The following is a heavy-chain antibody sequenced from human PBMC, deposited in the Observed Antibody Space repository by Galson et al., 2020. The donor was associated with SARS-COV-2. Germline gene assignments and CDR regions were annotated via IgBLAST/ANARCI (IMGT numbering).Heavy chain of an antibody. D-gene: IGHD3-10*01. CDR1: GFTFSSYW. V-gene: IGHV3-7*01. J-gene: IGHJ6*03. CDR3: ARAGRKTGVVRGVSLPVHSYMDV. Sequence: GGSLRLSCAASGFTFSSYWMSWVRQAPGKGLEWVANIKQDGSEKYYVDSVKGRFTISRDNAKNSLYLQMNSLRAEDTAVYYCARAGRKTGVVRGVSLPVHSYMDVWGKGTTVTVSS. CDR2: IKQDGSEK.